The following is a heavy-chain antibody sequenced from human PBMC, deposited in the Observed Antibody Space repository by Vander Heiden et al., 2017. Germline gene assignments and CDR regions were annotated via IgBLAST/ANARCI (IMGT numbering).Heavy chain of an antibody. CDR3: ARHMGVTMRGDATPQQEFDY. D-gene: IGHD3-22*01. CDR2: IYYSGST. Sequence: QLQLQESGPGLVKPSETLSLTCTVSGGSISSSSYYWGWIRQPPGKGLEWIGSIYYSGSTYYNPSLKRRVTISVDTSKNQFSLKLSSVTAADTAVYYCARHMGVTMRGDATPQQEFDYWGQGTLVTVSS. J-gene: IGHJ4*02. CDR1: GGSISSSSYY. V-gene: IGHV4-39*01.